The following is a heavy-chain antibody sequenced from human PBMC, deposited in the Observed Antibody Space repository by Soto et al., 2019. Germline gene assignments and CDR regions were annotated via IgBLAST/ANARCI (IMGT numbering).Heavy chain of an antibody. D-gene: IGHD1-26*01. CDR1: GRTFNINADF. CDR3: ESNNGNYYVY. Sequence: SETLSLTCTVSGRTFNINADFWYLALIRQPPGKGLEWIGSIDNGWNTHYNAPLKSRVIISADTSKNQFSLSLISVTAADTDVYYCESNNGNYYVYWGPGTLVTVSS. J-gene: IGHJ4*02. CDR2: IDNGWNT. V-gene: IGHV4-39*01.